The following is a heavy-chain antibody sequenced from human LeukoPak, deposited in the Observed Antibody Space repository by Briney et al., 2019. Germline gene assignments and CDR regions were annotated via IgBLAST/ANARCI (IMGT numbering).Heavy chain of an antibody. Sequence: SVKVSWKASGGTFSSYAISWVRQAPGQGLEWMGRIIPILGIANYAQKFQGRVTITADKSTSTAYMELSSLRSEDTAVYYCAREATITYYDSSPGAFDIWGQGTMVTVSS. CDR3: AREATITYYDSSPGAFDI. CDR1: GGTFSSYA. V-gene: IGHV1-69*04. CDR2: IIPILGIA. D-gene: IGHD3-22*01. J-gene: IGHJ3*02.